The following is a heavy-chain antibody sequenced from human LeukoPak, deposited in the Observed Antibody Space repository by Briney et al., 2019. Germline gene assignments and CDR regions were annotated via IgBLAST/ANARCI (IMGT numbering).Heavy chain of an antibody. V-gene: IGHV3-30-3*01. CDR2: ISYDGSNK. D-gene: IGHD3-22*01. CDR1: GFTFSSYA. J-gene: IGHJ4*02. Sequence: PGGSLRLSCAASGFTFSSYAMHWVRQALGKGLEWVAVISYDGSNKYYADSVKGRFTISRDNSKNTLYPQMNSLRAEDTAVYYCARVLYYYDSSGYYDWGQGTLVTVSS. CDR3: ARVLYYYDSSGYYD.